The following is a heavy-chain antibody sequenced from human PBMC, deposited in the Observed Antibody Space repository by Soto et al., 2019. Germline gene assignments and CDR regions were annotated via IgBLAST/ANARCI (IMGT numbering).Heavy chain of an antibody. Sequence: GESMKISCNCAGYSFTIYWIRWVREMHGKGLEWMGRIDPSDSYTNYSPSFQGHVTISADKSISTAYLQWSSLKASDTAMYYCARRVEVYGMDVWGQGTTVTVSS. CDR1: GYSFTIYW. CDR3: ARRVEVYGMDV. V-gene: IGHV5-10-1*01. J-gene: IGHJ6*02. CDR2: IDPSDSYT. D-gene: IGHD2-2*01.